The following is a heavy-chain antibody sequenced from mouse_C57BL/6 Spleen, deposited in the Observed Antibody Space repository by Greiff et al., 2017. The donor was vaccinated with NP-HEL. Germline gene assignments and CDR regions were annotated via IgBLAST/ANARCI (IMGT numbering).Heavy chain of an antibody. J-gene: IGHJ2*01. CDR1: GYTFTSYW. CDR3: ARFIEGEPMDY. CDR2: IDPSDSYT. D-gene: IGHD1-1*01. Sequence: QVQLQQPGAELVRPGTSVKLSCKASGYTFTSYWMHWVKQRPGQGLEWIGVIDPSDSYTNYNQKFKGKATLTVDTSSSTAYMQLSSLTSEDSAVYYCARFIEGEPMDYWGQGTTLTVSS. V-gene: IGHV1-59*01.